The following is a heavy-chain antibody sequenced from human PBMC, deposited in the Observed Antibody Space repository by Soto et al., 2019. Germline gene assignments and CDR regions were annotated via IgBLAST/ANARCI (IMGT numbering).Heavy chain of an antibody. J-gene: IGHJ4*02. Sequence: ASVKVSCKVSGYTLTELSIHRVRQAPGEGLEWMVGFDLENGETIYAQRFQGRVTMTEESSADTPYMELSSLRSEDTAVYYCAREVWRGKQFDHWGQGTMVTVSS. D-gene: IGHD3-16*01. V-gene: IGHV1-24*01. CDR1: GYTLTELS. CDR2: FDLENGET. CDR3: AREVWRGKQFDH.